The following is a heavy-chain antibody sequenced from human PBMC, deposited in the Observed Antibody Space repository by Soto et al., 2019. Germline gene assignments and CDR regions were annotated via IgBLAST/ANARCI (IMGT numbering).Heavy chain of an antibody. CDR1: GGSISSYY. CDR2: IYYSGST. J-gene: IGHJ5*02. Sequence: QVQLQESGPGLVKPSETLSLTCTVSGGSISSYYWSWIRQPPGKGLEWIGYIYYSGSTNYNPSLKSRVTIXXDXYXXPFPLKLSSVTAADTAVYYCARHLITVAAGGWFDPWGQGTLVTVSS. V-gene: IGHV4-59*08. CDR3: ARHLITVAAGGWFDP. D-gene: IGHD6-19*01.